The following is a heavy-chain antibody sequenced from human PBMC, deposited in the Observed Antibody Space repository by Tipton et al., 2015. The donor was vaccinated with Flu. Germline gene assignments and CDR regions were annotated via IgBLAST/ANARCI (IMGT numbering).Heavy chain of an antibody. Sequence: SLRLSCAASGFTFSSYSMNWVRQAPGKGLEWVSYISGSGGSTYYADSVKGRFTISRDNPKNTLYLQMNSLRAEDTAVYYCAKDYGDYVGGAFDIWGQGTMVTVSS. J-gene: IGHJ3*02. D-gene: IGHD4-17*01. CDR3: AKDYGDYVGGAFDI. V-gene: IGHV3-23*01. CDR2: ISGSGGST. CDR1: GFTFSSYS.